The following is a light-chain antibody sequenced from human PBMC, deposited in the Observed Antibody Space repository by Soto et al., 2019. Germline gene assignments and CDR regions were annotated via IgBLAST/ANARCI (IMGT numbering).Light chain of an antibody. V-gene: IGLV2-14*01. CDR3: SSYTTSAPNG. CDR1: SSDVGAYNF. J-gene: IGLJ1*01. Sequence: QSALTQPASVSGSPGQSITISCTGTSSDVGAYNFVSWYQHHPGRAPKLIIYEFTIRPSGVSNRFSGSKSGNTASLTISGLQSEDEADYYCSSYTTSAPNGYGSGTKVTVL. CDR2: EFT.